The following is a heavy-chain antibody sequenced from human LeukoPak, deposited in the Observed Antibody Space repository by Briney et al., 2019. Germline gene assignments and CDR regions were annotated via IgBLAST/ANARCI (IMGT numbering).Heavy chain of an antibody. D-gene: IGHD3-10*01. CDR2: IDPKSGGT. J-gene: IGHJ2*01. V-gene: IGHV1-2*07. CDR3: ARGRGTTMVRGVITNYFDL. Sequence: GASVTDSCMASGYTFTAHYIHWVRQAPGKGLEWMGWIDPKSGGTNYAHKFLGSVTMTGDTSINTAFMELSRLRSDDTAIYYCARGRGTTMVRGVITNYFDLWGRGSLVTVSS. CDR1: GYTFTAHY.